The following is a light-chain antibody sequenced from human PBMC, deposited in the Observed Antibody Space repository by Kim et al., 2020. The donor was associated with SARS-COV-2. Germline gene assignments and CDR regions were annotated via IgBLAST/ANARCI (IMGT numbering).Light chain of an antibody. CDR3: SSYTSTSTLV. J-gene: IGLJ1*01. CDR1: TSDFGGYNY. CDR2: EVS. Sequence: QSALTQPASVSGSPGQSITISCTGTTSDFGGYNYVSWYQQHPGKAPKLMIYEVSYRPSGVSNRFFGFKSGNTASLTISGLQAEDEADYYCSSYTSTSTLVFGTGTKVTVL. V-gene: IGLV2-14*01.